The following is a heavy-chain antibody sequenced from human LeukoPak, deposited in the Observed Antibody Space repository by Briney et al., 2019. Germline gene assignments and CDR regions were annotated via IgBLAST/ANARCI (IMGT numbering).Heavy chain of an antibody. CDR1: GGSISSSSYY. J-gene: IGHJ4*02. Sequence: SETLSLTCTVSGGSISSSSYYWGWIRLPPGKGLEWIGSIYYSGSTYYNPSLKSRVTISVDTSKNQFSLKLSSVTAADTAVYYCARHEGGGFQYYFDYWGQGTLVTVSS. V-gene: IGHV4-39*01. CDR2: IYYSGST. D-gene: IGHD2-15*01. CDR3: ARHEGGGFQYYFDY.